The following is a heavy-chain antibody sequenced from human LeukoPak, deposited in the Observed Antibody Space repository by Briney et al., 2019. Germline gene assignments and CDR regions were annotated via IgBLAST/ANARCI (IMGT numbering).Heavy chain of an antibody. CDR2: IIPIFGTA. D-gene: IGHD3-10*01. CDR3: ARCDGFADGEGYYMDV. Sequence: ASVKVSCKASGGTFSSYAISWVRQAPGQGLEWMGGIIPIFGTANYAQKFQGRVTITTDESTSTAYMELSSLRSEDTAVYYCARCDGFADGEGYYMDVWGKGTTVTVSS. CDR1: GGTFSSYA. J-gene: IGHJ6*03. V-gene: IGHV1-69*05.